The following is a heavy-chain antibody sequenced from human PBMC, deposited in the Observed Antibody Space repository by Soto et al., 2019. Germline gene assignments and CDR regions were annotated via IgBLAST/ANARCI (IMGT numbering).Heavy chain of an antibody. J-gene: IGHJ3*02. CDR3: ARGIWTDSSGYYRQAFDI. CDR2: IYPGDSDT. D-gene: IGHD3-22*01. Sequence: GESLKISCKGSGYSFTSYWIGWVRQMPGKGLEWMGIIYPGDSDTRYSPSFQGQVTTSADKSISTAYLQWSSLKASDTAMYYCARGIWTDSSGYYRQAFDIWGQGTMVTVSS. CDR1: GYSFTSYW. V-gene: IGHV5-51*01.